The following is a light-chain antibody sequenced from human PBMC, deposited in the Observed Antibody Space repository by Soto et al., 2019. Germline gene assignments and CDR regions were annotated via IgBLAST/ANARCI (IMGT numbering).Light chain of an antibody. Sequence: SYELTQPSSVSMSPGQTARITCSGDVLAKKYARWFQQKPGQAPVLVIYKDSERPSGIPERFSGSSSGTTVTLTISGAQVEDEADYYCYSAADNNGVFGGGTKLTVL. V-gene: IGLV3-27*01. CDR3: YSAADNNGV. CDR1: VLAKKY. J-gene: IGLJ3*02. CDR2: KDS.